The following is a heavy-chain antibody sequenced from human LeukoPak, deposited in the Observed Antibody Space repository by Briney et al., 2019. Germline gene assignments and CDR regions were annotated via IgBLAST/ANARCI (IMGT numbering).Heavy chain of an antibody. Sequence: PGGSLRLSCVASGFTFSSYSMNWVRQAPGKGLEWVSFISGSGTKIYYADSVKGRFTISRDNAKNSLYLQMNNLRAEDTAVYYCARGRTLGVTYFDYWGQGTLGTVSS. J-gene: IGHJ4*02. D-gene: IGHD3-10*01. CDR2: ISGSGTKI. CDR3: ARGRTLGVTYFDY. V-gene: IGHV3-21*01. CDR1: GFTFSSYS.